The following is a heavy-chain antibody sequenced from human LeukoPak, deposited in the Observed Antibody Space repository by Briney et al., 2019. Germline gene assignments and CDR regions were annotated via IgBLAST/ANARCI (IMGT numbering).Heavy chain of an antibody. V-gene: IGHV3-7*01. J-gene: IGHJ3*02. CDR2: IKQDGSEK. CDR3: AKKSPYDAFDI. Sequence: GGSLRLSCAASGFTFSSYWMSWVRQAPGKGLEWVANIKQDGSEKYYVDSVKGRFTISRDNAKNSLYLQMNSLRAEDTAVYYCAKKSPYDAFDIWGQGTMVTVSS. CDR1: GFTFSSYW.